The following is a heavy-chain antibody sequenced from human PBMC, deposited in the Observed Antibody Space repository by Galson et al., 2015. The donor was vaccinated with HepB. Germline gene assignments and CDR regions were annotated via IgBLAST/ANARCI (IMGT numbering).Heavy chain of an antibody. V-gene: IGHV3-30*04. J-gene: IGHJ6*02. CDR1: GFTFSSYA. CDR2: ISYDGSNK. D-gene: IGHD3-22*01. Sequence: SLRLSCAASGFTFSSYAMHWVRQAPGKGLEWVAVISYDGSNKYYADSVKGRFTISRDNSKNTLYLQMNSLRAEDTAVYYCARDLVGAYYYDSSGYYYVALYYYYGMDVWGQGTTVTVSS. CDR3: ARDLVGAYYYDSSGYYYVALYYYYGMDV.